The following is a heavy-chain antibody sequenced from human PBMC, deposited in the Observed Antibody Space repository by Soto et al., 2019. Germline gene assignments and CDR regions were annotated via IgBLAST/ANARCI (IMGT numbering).Heavy chain of an antibody. CDR1: GFTFTSYW. V-gene: IGHV5-10-1*01. D-gene: IGHD3-10*01. CDR3: ARLGSATYYMLS. CDR2: IDPSDSYT. Sequence: GESLKISCKGSGFTFTSYWISWVRQMPGKGLEWMGRIDPSDSYTNYSPSFQGHVTISADKSISTAYLQWSSLKASDTAMYYCARLGSATYYMLSWGQGPLVTVSS. J-gene: IGHJ5*02.